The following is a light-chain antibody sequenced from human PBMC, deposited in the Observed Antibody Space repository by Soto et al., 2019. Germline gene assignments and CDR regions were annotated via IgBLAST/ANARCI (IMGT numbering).Light chain of an antibody. J-gene: IGKJ4*01. CDR3: PQYDTWPLT. V-gene: IGKV3D-15*01. CDR2: DIS. CDR1: QYVSTN. Sequence: ETVMTQFPATLSVSPGERATLSCRASQYVSTNLAWYQQQPGQPPRLLIYDISNRATGIPARFSGSGSETEFALTITSLQSEDFAVYYCPQYDTWPLTFGGGTKVEIK.